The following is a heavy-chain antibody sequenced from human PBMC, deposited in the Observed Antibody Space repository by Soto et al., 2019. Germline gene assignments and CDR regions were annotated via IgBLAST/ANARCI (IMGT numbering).Heavy chain of an antibody. CDR1: GGSISSGDYY. CDR2: IYYSGST. D-gene: IGHD5-18*01. Sequence: PSETLSLTCTVSGGSISSGDYYWSWIRQPPGKGLEWIGYIYYSGSTYYNPSLKSRVTISVDTSKNQFSLKVSSVTAADTAVYYCARTAYFSYGMDVWGQGTTVTV. CDR3: ARTAYFSYGMDV. J-gene: IGHJ6*02. V-gene: IGHV4-30-4*01.